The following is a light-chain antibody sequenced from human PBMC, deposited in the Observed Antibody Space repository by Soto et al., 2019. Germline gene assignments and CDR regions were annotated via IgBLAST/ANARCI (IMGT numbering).Light chain of an antibody. J-gene: IGKJ5*01. CDR1: QSVSSS. V-gene: IGKV3-20*01. Sequence: EIVLTQSPGTLSLSPGERATLSCRASQSVSSSLGWYQQKPGQAPRLLIYGASSRATAIPDRFSGSGSGTDFTLTISRLEPEDFAVYCCQQYSTSPPATFGQGTRLEIK. CDR2: GAS. CDR3: QQYSTSPPAT.